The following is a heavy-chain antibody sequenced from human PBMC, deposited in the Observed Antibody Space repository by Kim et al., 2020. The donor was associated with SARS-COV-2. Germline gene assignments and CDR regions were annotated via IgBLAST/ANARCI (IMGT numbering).Heavy chain of an antibody. D-gene: IGHD3-10*01. CDR3: ARPEPDYGSGNYGMDV. Sequence: SVKVSCKASGGTFSSYSISWVRQAPGQGLEWMGGIIPIFGTANYAQKFQGRVTITADESTSTAYLDLSSLRSEDAAVYYCARPEPDYGSGNYGMDVWGQGTTVSVSS. V-gene: IGHV1-69*13. CDR1: GGTFSSYS. J-gene: IGHJ6*02. CDR2: IIPIFGTA.